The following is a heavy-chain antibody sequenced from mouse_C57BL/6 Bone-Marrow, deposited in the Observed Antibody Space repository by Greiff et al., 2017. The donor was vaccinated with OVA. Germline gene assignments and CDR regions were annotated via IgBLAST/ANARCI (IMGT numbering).Heavy chain of an antibody. CDR1: GYTFTSYW. Sequence: QVQLQQPGAELVKPGASVKVSCKASGYTFTSYWMHWVKQRPGQGLEWIGRIHPSDGDTNYNEKFKGKATLTVDKSSSTAYMQLSSLTSEDSAVYYCAIGGDGYDDGFAYWGQGTLVTVSA. J-gene: IGHJ3*01. D-gene: IGHD2-2*01. CDR2: IHPSDGDT. V-gene: IGHV1-74*01. CDR3: AIGGDGYDDGFAY.